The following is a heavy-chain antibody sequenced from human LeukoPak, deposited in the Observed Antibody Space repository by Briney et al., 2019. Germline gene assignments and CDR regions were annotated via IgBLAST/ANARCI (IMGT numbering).Heavy chain of an antibody. CDR2: INHSGST. J-gene: IGHJ4*02. CDR1: GGSFSGYY. CDR3: ARVATTQYYFDY. D-gene: IGHD5-12*01. Sequence: SETLSLTCAVYGGSFSGYYWSWIRQPPGKGQEWIGEINHSGSTNYNPSLKSRVTISVDTSKNQFSLKLSSVTAADTAVYYCARVATTQYYFDYWGQGTLVTVSS. V-gene: IGHV4-34*01.